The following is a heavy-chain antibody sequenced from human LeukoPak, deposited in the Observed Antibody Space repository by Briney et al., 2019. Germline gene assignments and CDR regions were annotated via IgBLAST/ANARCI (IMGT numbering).Heavy chain of an antibody. D-gene: IGHD1-14*01. V-gene: IGHV3-74*01. CDR3: ARAPEYYYYYMDV. Sequence: PGGSLRLSCAASGFTFSSYWMHWVRQPPGKGLVWVSRINTDGSSTSYADSVKGRFTISRDNAKNTLYLQMNSLRAEDTAVYYCARAPEYYYYYMDVWGKGTTVTVSS. CDR1: GFTFSSYW. J-gene: IGHJ6*03. CDR2: INTDGSST.